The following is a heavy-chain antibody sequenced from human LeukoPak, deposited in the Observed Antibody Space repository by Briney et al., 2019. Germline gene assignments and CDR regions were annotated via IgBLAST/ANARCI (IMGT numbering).Heavy chain of an antibody. V-gene: IGHV1-69*13. CDR1: GGTFSSYA. CDR3: ARDWGVTSPYFDY. CDR2: IIPIFGVA. D-gene: IGHD4-17*01. J-gene: IGHJ4*02. Sequence: ASVKVSCKTSGGTFSSYAVTWVRQAPGQGLEWMGGIIPIFGVADYAQKFQGRVTITADEFTSTAYMELSSLRSEDTAVYYCARDWGVTSPYFDYWGQGTLVTVSS.